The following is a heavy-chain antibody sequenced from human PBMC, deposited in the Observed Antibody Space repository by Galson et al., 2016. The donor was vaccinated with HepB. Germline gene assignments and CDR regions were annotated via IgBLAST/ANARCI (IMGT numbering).Heavy chain of an antibody. Sequence: SLRLSCAASGFTFSSYYMSWVRQAPGTGLEWVAEIKGDESAKQYVDSVKGRFTISRDNAKNSLYLQMNSLKTEDTAVYYCTADQGRYFDLYNWFDPWGQGTLVTVSS. CDR3: TADQGRYFDLYNWFDP. CDR1: GFTFSSYY. D-gene: IGHD3-9*01. V-gene: IGHV3-7*03. J-gene: IGHJ5*02. CDR2: IKGDESAK.